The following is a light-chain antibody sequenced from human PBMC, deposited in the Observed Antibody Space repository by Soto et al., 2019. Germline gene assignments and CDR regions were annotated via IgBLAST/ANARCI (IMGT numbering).Light chain of an antibody. CDR3: QSYGSSLIV. CDR2: GNS. Sequence: QSVLTQPPSVSGAPGQRVTISCTGSSSNIGAGYDVHWYQQLPGTAPKLLMYGNSNRPSGVPDRFSGSKSGTSASLAITGLQDEDEAVYYCQSYGSSLIVFGTGTKVTVL. CDR1: SSNIGAGYD. V-gene: IGLV1-40*01. J-gene: IGLJ1*01.